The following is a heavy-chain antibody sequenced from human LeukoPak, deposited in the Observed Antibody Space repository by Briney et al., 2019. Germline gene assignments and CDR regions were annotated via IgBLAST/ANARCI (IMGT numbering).Heavy chain of an antibody. V-gene: IGHV1-46*01. CDR1: GYTFTSYY. Sequence: ASVKVSCKASGYTFTSYYMHWVRQAPGQGLEWMGIINPSGGSTSYAQKFQGRVTMTRDMSTSTVYMELSSLRSEDTAVYYCARDQIAARPLCYMDVWGKGTTVTVSS. J-gene: IGHJ6*03. D-gene: IGHD6-6*01. CDR2: INPSGGST. CDR3: ARDQIAARPLCYMDV.